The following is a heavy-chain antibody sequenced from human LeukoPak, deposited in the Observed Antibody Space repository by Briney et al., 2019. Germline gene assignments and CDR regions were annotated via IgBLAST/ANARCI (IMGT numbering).Heavy chain of an antibody. D-gene: IGHD2-2*01. CDR1: GFTFSSYW. CDR3: ARDGAPDAHCSSTSCAIR. Sequence: GGSLRLSCAASGFTFSSYWMNWVRQAPGKGLEWVANIKQDGSEKHYVDSVKGRFTISRDNTKNSLYLQMSSLRVEDTAVYYCARDGAPDAHCSSTSCAIRWGQGTLVTVSS. CDR2: IKQDGSEK. J-gene: IGHJ4*02. V-gene: IGHV3-7*01.